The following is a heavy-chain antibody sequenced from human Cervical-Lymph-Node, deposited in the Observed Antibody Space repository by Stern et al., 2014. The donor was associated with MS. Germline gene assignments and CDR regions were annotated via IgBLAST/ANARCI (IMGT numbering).Heavy chain of an antibody. CDR1: GYSFTTFG. J-gene: IGHJ4*02. CDR2: INTITGDT. Sequence: MQLVESGVEMKKPGASVKVSCKASGYSFTTFGISWVRQAPGQGLEWMGWINTITGDTTYAQSLQGRVTMTADTSTGTAYMELGSLRSDDAAVYYCARGWELTPWGQGTLVTVSS. V-gene: IGHV1-18*01. D-gene: IGHD1-26*01. CDR3: ARGWELTP.